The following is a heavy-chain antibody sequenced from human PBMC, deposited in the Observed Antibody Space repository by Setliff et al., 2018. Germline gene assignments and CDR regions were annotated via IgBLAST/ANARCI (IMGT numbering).Heavy chain of an antibody. CDR3: ARVDFTMIQGVLGL. Sequence: PSETLSLTCNASGGSVSSTSHYWGWIRQPPGKGMEWIGSVYYSGYTYYNPSLQSRVTISVDMSKNQFSMKLTSVTAADTAVYYCARVDFTMIQGVLGLWGQGTLVTVSS. CDR1: GGSVSSTSHY. CDR2: VYYSGYT. D-gene: IGHD3-10*01. J-gene: IGHJ1*01. V-gene: IGHV4-39*07.